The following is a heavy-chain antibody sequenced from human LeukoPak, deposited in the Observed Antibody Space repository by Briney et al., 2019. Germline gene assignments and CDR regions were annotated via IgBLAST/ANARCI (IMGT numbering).Heavy chain of an antibody. D-gene: IGHD6-19*01. CDR3: ARANGGLSSGWALFDY. CDR2: IYTSGST. Sequence: PSETLSLTCTVSGGSISSYYWSWIRQPAGKGLEWIGRIYTSGSTNYNPSLKSRVTMSVDTSKNQFSLKLSSVTAADTAVYYCARANGGLSSGWALFDYWGQGTLVTVSS. V-gene: IGHV4-4*07. CDR1: GGSISSYY. J-gene: IGHJ4*02.